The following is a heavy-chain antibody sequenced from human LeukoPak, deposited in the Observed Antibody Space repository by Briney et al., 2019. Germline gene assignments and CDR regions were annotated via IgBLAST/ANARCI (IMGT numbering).Heavy chain of an antibody. J-gene: IGHJ4*02. CDR2: IQHSGLT. V-gene: IGHV4-59*06. D-gene: IGHD1-14*01. CDR3: ATKPDTLYYFDY. Sequence: SETLSLTCAVSGGSISSNYWSWIRQRPGKGLEWIGYIQHSGLTYFNPSLKSRISLSIDTSKNQVSLKLSSVTAADTAVYYCATKPDTLYYFDYWGQGTLVTVSS. CDR1: GGSISSNY.